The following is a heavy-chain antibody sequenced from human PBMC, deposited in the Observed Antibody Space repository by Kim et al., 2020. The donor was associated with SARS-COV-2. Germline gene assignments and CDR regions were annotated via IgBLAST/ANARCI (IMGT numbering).Heavy chain of an antibody. CDR3: VRVGLTGTTGQHFDY. CDR2: ISSSGTNM. V-gene: IGHV3-48*03. Sequence: GGSLRLSCAASGFTFSSYEMNWVRQAPGKGLEWVSYISSSGTNMYYADSVKGRFTISRDNAKNSMYLQMNSLRAEDTAVYYCVRVGLTGTTGQHFDYWGQGTLVTVSS. CDR1: GFTFSSYE. J-gene: IGHJ4*02. D-gene: IGHD1-20*01.